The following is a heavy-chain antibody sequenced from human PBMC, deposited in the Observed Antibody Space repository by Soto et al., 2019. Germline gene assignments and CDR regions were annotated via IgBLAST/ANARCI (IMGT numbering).Heavy chain of an antibody. J-gene: IGHJ4*02. CDR3: ATSSSGYGDSLTFAY. Sequence: ASVKVSCKASGYTFTSYDINWVRQATGQGLEWMGWMNPNSGNTGYAQKFQGRVTMTRNTSISTAYMELSSLRSEDTAVYYCATSSSGYGDSLTFAYWGQGTLVTVSS. CDR2: MNPNSGNT. V-gene: IGHV1-8*01. CDR1: GYTFTSYD. D-gene: IGHD4-17*01.